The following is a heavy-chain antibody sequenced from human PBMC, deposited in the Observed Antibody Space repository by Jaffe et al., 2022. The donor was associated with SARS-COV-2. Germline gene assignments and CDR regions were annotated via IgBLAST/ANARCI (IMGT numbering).Heavy chain of an antibody. CDR1: GYSISSGYY. D-gene: IGHD3-10*01. CDR2: IYHSGST. CDR3: ARSYYLNYFDY. V-gene: IGHV4-38-2*02. J-gene: IGHJ4*02. Sequence: QVQLQESGPGLVKPSETLSLTCSVSGYSISSGYYWGWIRQPPGKGLEWIGTIYHSGSTSYNPSLKSRVTVSVDTSKNQFSLKLSSVTAADTAVYFCARSYYLNYFDYWGQGTLVTVSS.